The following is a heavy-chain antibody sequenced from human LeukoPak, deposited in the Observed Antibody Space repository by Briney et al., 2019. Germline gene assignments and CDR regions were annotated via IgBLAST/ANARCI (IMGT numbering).Heavy chain of an antibody. CDR3: ARDLLNEGNHLDY. V-gene: IGHV4-30-4*01. CDR2: IYYSGST. CDR1: GGSISSGGYY. D-gene: IGHD4-23*01. J-gene: IGHJ4*02. Sequence: SETVSLTCTVSGGSISSGGYYWSWIRQPPGKGLEWIGYIYYSGSTYYNPSLKGRVTISVDTSKNQFSLKLSSVTAADTAVYYCARDLLNEGNHLDYWGQGTLVTVSS.